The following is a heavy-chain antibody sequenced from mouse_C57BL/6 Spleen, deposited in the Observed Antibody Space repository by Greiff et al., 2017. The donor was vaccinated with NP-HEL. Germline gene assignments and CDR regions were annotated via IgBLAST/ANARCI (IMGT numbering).Heavy chain of an antibody. V-gene: IGHV14-2*01. Sequence: VQLQQSGAELVKPGASVKLSCTASGFNIEDYYMHWVKQRTEQGLEWIGRIDPEDGETKYAPKFQGKATLTADTASNTAYLQLNSLTTEDTADYYCARGNYENYWGQGTTLTVSS. J-gene: IGHJ2*01. CDR2: IDPEDGET. CDR3: ARGNYENY. CDR1: GFNIEDYY. D-gene: IGHD2-1*01.